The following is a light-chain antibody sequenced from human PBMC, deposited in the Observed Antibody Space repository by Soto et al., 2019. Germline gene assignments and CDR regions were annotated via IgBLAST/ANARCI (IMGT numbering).Light chain of an antibody. CDR2: DTS. Sequence: EIVMTQSPATLSVSPGERATLSCRASQSVSSDLAWYQQKPGRAPRLLIYDTSNRATGIPARFSGSGSGTDFTLTISSLEPEDFAVYYCQQRSNWPPFFGPGTKVDIK. V-gene: IGKV3-11*01. CDR3: QQRSNWPPF. J-gene: IGKJ3*01. CDR1: QSVSSD.